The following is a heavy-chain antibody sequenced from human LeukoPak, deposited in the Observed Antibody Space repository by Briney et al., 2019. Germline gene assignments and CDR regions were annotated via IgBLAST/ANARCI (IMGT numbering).Heavy chain of an antibody. CDR2: INHSGST. J-gene: IGHJ4*02. V-gene: IGHV4-34*01. D-gene: IGHD1-26*01. CDR1: GGSFSGYY. CDR3: ARERRSGSIDY. Sequence: TSETLSLTCAVYGGSFSGYYWSWIRQPPGKGLGWIGEINHSGSTNYNPSLKSRVTISVDTSKNQFSLKLSSVTAADTAVYYCARERRSGSIDYWGQGTLVTVSS.